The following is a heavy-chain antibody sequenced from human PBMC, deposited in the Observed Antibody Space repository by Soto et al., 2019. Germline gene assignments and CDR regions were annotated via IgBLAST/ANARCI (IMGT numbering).Heavy chain of an antibody. CDR3: ARQALSWLGDPDGDYFDP. D-gene: IGHD3-10*01. CDR1: GGSISTYY. Sequence: SETLSLTCTVSGGSISTYYLSWIRQPPGKGLGWIGYIYYDGSTSYNPSLKSRVSISVDTSKNQFSLKLSSVTAADTAVYYCARQALSWLGDPDGDYFDPWGQGTLVTVS. J-gene: IGHJ5*02. CDR2: IYYDGST. V-gene: IGHV4-59*08.